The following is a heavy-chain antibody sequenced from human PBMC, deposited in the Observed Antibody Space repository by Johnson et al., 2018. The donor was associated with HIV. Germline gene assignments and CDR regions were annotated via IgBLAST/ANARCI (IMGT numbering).Heavy chain of an antibody. CDR1: GFTVSSYA. CDR2: ISYDGSNK. J-gene: IGHJ3*02. CDR3: AREVDGFDI. Sequence: QMQLVESGGGLIQPGGSLRLSCAASGFTVSSYAMHWVRQAPGKGLEWVAVISYDGSNKYYADSVKGRFTISRDNSKNTLYLQMNSLRAEDTAVYYCAREVDGFDIWGQGTMVTVSS. V-gene: IGHV3-30-3*01.